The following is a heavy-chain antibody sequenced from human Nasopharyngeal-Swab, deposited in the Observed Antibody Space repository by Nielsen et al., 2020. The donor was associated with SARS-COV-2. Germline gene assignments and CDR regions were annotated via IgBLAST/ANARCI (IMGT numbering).Heavy chain of an antibody. V-gene: IGHV3-15*01. CDR2: IKSKTDGGTT. J-gene: IGHJ4*02. Sequence: VRQAPGKGLEWVGRIKSKTDGGTTDYAAPVKGRFTISRDDSKNTLYLQINSLKTEDTAVYYCTTELYYYGSGSYYKGFADWGQGTLVTVSS. D-gene: IGHD3-10*01. CDR3: TTELYYYGSGSYYKGFAD.